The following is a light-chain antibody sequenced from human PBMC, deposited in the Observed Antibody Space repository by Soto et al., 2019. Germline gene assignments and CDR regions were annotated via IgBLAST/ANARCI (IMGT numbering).Light chain of an antibody. Sequence: DIQMTQSPSTLSASIGDTVTITCRANQIISSWLAWYQQKPGKAPKLLISEGSSLESGVPSRFSGSGSGTEFTLTISSLQPDDLATYYCQQYNSSPLTFGGGNKVEIK. CDR2: EGS. CDR3: QQYNSSPLT. J-gene: IGKJ4*01. CDR1: QIISSW. V-gene: IGKV1-5*01.